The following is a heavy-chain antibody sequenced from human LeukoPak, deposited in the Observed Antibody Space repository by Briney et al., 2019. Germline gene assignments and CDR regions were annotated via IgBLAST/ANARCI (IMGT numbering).Heavy chain of an antibody. CDR1: GFTLDNTA. Sequence: GGSLRLSCAVSGFTLDNTAMCWVRQAPGKGLEWISGISRMGFTTYYADSVNGRFTISRDTSKNTLYLQMDNLRPEDTALYYCAKEEVPNDYWGQGTLVTVSS. CDR2: ISRMGFTT. J-gene: IGHJ4*02. CDR3: AKEEVPNDY. V-gene: IGHV3-23*01.